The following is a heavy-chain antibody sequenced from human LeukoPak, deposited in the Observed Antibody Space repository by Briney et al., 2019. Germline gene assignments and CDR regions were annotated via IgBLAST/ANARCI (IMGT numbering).Heavy chain of an antibody. V-gene: IGHV3-23*01. CDR3: AKFPTYYYDSSGYYLDY. Sequence: GGSLRLSCAASEFTFSSCGMSWVRQAPGEGLEWVSVISGSGGSTYYADSVKGRFTISRDNSKNTLYLQMNSLRAEDTAVYYCAKFPTYYYDSSGYYLDYWGQGTLVTVSS. D-gene: IGHD3-22*01. CDR2: ISGSGGST. J-gene: IGHJ4*02. CDR1: EFTFSSCG.